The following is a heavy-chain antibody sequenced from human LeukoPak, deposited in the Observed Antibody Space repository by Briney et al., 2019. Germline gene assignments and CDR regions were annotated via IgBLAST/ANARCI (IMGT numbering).Heavy chain of an antibody. CDR3: ARGGFGGGYFDD. V-gene: IGHV3-66*02. D-gene: IGHD3-10*01. J-gene: IGHJ4*02. CDR2: IYSGDNT. CDR1: GFPVSSNY. Sequence: GGSLRLSCAASGFPVSSNYMNWVRQAPGKGLEWVSIIYSGDNTYYADSVKGRFTISRDNSKNTSYLKMNSLRAEDTAVYYCARGGFGGGYFDDWGQGTLVTVSS.